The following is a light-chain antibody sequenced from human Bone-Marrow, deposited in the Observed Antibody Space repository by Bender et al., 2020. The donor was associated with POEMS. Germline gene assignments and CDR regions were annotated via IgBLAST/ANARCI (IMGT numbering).Light chain of an antibody. CDR1: SGSIANNY. V-gene: IGLV6-57*03. J-gene: IGLJ3*02. Sequence: FLLTQPHSVSGSPGQTVTISCTRSSGSIANNYVQWYQQRPGSAPTAVIYEHTQRPSGVPDRFSGSIDSSSNSASLTISGLKTEDEAVYYCQSYDTRPYVFGGGTHLTVL. CDR2: EHT. CDR3: QSYDTRPYV.